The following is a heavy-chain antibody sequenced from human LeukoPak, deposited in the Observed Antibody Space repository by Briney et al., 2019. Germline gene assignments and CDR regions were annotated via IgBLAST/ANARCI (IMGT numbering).Heavy chain of an antibody. V-gene: IGHV4-39*01. D-gene: IGHD2/OR15-2a*01. J-gene: IGHJ5*02. CDR3: ARLLRRDNWFDP. Sequence: TSETLSLTCTVSGGSISSSSGYYWGWIRQPPGKGLEWIGSISYSGTTYYNPSLKSRVTIFEDTSKNQFSLKLSSVIAADTAVYYCARLLRRDNWFDPWGQRTLVTVSS. CDR2: ISYSGTT. CDR1: GGSISSSSGYY.